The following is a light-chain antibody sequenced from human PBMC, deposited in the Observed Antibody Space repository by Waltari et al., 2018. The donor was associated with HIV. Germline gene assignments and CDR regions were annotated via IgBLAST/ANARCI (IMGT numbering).Light chain of an antibody. J-gene: IGLJ3*02. CDR1: TSHIASNI. CDR2: SHN. Sequence: QSLLTPPPSASGTPGQRVTISCSGPTSHIASNIVICHQQVPGTAPKFLSSSHNQRPSGVPDRFSGSKSGTSASLAISGLQSEDEADYYCATWDDSLSGWVFGGGTKLTVL. V-gene: IGLV1-44*01. CDR3: ATWDDSLSGWV.